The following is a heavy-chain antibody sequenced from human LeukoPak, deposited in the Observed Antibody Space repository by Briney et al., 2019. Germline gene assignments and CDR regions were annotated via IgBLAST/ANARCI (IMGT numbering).Heavy chain of an antibody. V-gene: IGHV4-4*02. D-gene: IGHD3-10*01. CDR1: GDSLSNHHR. Sequence: KPSETLSPTCAVSGDSLSNHHRWTWVRQPPGKGLEWIGEVYHSGSANYNPSLKSRVAISVDKSKSQFSLRLNSVTAADTAVYYCARRAPQNYYDWGQGALVTVSS. CDR3: ARRAPQNYYD. CDR2: VYHSGSA. J-gene: IGHJ4*02.